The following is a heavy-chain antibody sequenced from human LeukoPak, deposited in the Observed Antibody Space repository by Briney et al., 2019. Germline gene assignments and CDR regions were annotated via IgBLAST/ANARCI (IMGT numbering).Heavy chain of an antibody. V-gene: IGHV4-59*08. CDR3: AKPTARLGWFDP. D-gene: IGHD6-6*01. CDR2: IYHSGTT. Sequence: PSETLSLTCTVSGGSISSYYWSWIRQPPGKGLEWIGSIYHSGTTYHNPSLKCRVTISLDTSKNQFSLNLRSVTAADTAVYYCAKPTARLGWFDPWGQGTLVTVSS. J-gene: IGHJ5*02. CDR1: GGSISSYY.